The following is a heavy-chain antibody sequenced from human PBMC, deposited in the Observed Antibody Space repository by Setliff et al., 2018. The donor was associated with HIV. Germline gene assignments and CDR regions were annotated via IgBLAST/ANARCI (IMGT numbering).Heavy chain of an antibody. CDR3: ARIFGDQGYYYGMDV. V-gene: IGHV4-59*01. CDR2: IYYSGST. D-gene: IGHD3-3*01. Sequence: SETLSLTCTVSGGSISSYYWSWIRQPPGKGLEWIGYIYYSGSTNYNPSLKSRVTISVDTSKNQFSLKLSSMIAADTAVYYCARIFGDQGYYYGMDVWGQGTTVTVSS. J-gene: IGHJ6*02. CDR1: GGSISSYY.